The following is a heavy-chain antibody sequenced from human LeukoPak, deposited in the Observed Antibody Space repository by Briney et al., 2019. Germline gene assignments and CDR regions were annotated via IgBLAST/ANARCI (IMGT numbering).Heavy chain of an antibody. CDR3: AKDPGAAAFYYYMDV. J-gene: IGHJ6*03. D-gene: IGHD6-13*01. V-gene: IGHV3-30*02. CDR1: GFTFSSYG. Sequence: GGSLRLSCAASGFTFSSYGMHWVRQAPGKGLEWVAFIRFDGSYKYYADSVKGRFTISRDNSKNTLYLQMNSLRAEDTAVYYCAKDPGAAAFYYYMDVWGKGTTVTVSS. CDR2: IRFDGSYK.